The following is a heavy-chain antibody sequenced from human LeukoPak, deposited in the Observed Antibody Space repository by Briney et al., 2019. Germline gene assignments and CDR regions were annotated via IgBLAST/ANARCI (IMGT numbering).Heavy chain of an antibody. CDR3: ATERTGYSSSSFDY. CDR2: ISGSGGST. CDR1: GFPFSSYA. V-gene: IGHV3-23*01. J-gene: IGHJ4*02. D-gene: IGHD6-13*01. Sequence: PGGSLRLSCAASGFPFSSYAMSWVRQAPGKGLEWVSAISGSGGSTYYADSVKGRFTISRDNSKNTLYLQMNSLRAEDTAVYYCATERTGYSSSSFDYWGQGTLVTVSS.